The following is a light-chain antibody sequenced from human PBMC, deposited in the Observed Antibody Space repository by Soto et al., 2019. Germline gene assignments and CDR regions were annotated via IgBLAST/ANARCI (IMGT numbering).Light chain of an antibody. Sequence: DIQMTQSPSSLSASIGDRVTITCRASQSISSYLNWYQQKPGKAPKVLIYAVSTLQSGVPSRFSGDESGTDFTLTISSLQPEDVATYICQQTYNSPFTFGQGTRLEMK. V-gene: IGKV1-39*01. CDR2: AVS. J-gene: IGKJ5*01. CDR1: QSISSY. CDR3: QQTYNSPFT.